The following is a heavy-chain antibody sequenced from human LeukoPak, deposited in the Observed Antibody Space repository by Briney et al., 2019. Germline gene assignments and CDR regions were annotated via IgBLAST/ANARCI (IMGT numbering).Heavy chain of an antibody. V-gene: IGHV4-31*03. CDR3: ARARPDSSGNFDY. CDR1: GGSISSGGYY. Sequence: SETLSLTRTVSGGSISSGGYYWSWIRQHPGKGLEWIGYIYYSGSTYYNPSLKSRVTISVDTSKNQFSLKLSSVTAADTAVYYCARARPDSSGNFDYWGQGTLVTVSS. D-gene: IGHD3-22*01. J-gene: IGHJ4*02. CDR2: IYYSGST.